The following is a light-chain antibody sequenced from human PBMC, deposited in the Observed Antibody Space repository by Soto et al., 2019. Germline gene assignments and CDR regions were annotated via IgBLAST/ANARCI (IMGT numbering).Light chain of an antibody. CDR3: QQYNIYLLT. J-gene: IGKJ4*01. Sequence: DIQMTQSPSTLSASVGDRVTITCRASQSISSWLAWYQQKPGKAPKLLIYDASSLESGVPSRFSGSGSGTEFTLTISSLQPDDFATYYCQQYNIYLLTFGEGTKVEIK. CDR2: DAS. CDR1: QSISSW. V-gene: IGKV1-5*01.